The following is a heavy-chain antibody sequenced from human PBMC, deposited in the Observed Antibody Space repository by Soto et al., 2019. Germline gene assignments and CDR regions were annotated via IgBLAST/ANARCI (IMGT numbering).Heavy chain of an antibody. V-gene: IGHV6-1*01. Sequence: PSQTLSLTCAISGDSVSSNSAAWSWIGLSPSRGLEWLGRTHYRSKWYNDYAVSVKSRITISPDTSKNQFTLQLNSVTPDDTAVYYCAREGAWIQLWSSPFDYWGQGTLVTVSS. CDR2: THYRSKWYN. D-gene: IGHD5-18*01. CDR1: GDSVSSNSAA. CDR3: AREGAWIQLWSSPFDY. J-gene: IGHJ4*02.